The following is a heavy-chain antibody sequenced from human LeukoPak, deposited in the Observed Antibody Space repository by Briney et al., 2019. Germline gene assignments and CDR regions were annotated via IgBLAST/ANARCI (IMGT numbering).Heavy chain of an antibody. CDR1: GFTFSSYW. V-gene: IGHV3-7*02. CDR3: APGRINIVH. Sequence: GGSLRLSCAGSGFTFSSYWMSWVRQAPGKGLEWVANIKEDGSETNYVDSVKGRFIISRDNAKNSLYLQMNSLRAEDTAVYYCAPGRINIVHWGQGTLVTVSS. CDR2: IKEDGSET. J-gene: IGHJ4*02. D-gene: IGHD3-10*01.